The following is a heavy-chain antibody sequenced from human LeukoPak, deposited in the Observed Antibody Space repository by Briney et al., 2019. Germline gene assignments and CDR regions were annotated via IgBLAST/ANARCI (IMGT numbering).Heavy chain of an antibody. CDR2: IYYSGST. CDR1: GGSISSGGYY. CDR3: ARDIRDTRGFDY. J-gene: IGHJ4*02. Sequence: SETLSLTCTVSGGSISSGGYYWSWIRQHPGKGLEWIGYIYYSGSTYYNPSLKSRVTISVDTSKNQFSLKLSSVTAADTAVYYCARDIRDTRGFDYWGQGALVTVSS. V-gene: IGHV4-31*03. D-gene: IGHD5-18*01.